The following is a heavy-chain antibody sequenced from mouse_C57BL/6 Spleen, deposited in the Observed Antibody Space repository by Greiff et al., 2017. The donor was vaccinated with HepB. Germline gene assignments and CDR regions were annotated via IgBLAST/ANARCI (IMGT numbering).Heavy chain of an antibody. Sequence: QVQLQQPGAELVKPGASVKMSCKASGYTFTSYWITWVKQRPGQGLEWIGDIYPGSGSTNYNEKFKSKATLTVDTSSSTAYLQLSSLTSEDSAVYYCARRIYYDYDEDDYWGQGTTLTVSS. V-gene: IGHV1-55*01. D-gene: IGHD2-4*01. CDR3: ARRIYYDYDEDDY. CDR1: GYTFTSYW. J-gene: IGHJ2*01. CDR2: IYPGSGST.